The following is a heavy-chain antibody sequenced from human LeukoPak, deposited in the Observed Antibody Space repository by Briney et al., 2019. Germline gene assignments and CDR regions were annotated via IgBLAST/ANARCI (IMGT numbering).Heavy chain of an antibody. CDR3: ASGENFSFDS. CDR2: TYYRSMWRN. J-gene: IGHJ4*02. CDR1: GDSVSSSPAA. D-gene: IGHD1-7*01. V-gene: IGHV6-1*01. Sequence: SQTLSLTCVISGDSVSSSPAAWNWIRQSPSRGLEWLGRTYYRSMWRNDYALSVKGRITVNRDTAKNQVSLQLNSVTPEDTAVYYCASGENFSFDSWGQGTLVTVSS.